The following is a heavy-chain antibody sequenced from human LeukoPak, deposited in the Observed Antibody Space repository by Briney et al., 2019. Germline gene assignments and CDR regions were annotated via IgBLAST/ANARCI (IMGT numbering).Heavy chain of an antibody. V-gene: IGHV1-18*01. Sequence: ASVKVSCKTSGYTFTSYGISWVRQAPGQGLEWMGIINPSGGSTSYAQKFQGRVTMTTDTSTSTAYMELRSLGSDDTAVYYCARDVRHRYCSSSSCYWGWLDPWGQGTLVTVSS. J-gene: IGHJ5*02. D-gene: IGHD2-2*01. CDR3: ARDVRHRYCSSSSCYWGWLDP. CDR1: GYTFTSYG. CDR2: INPSGGST.